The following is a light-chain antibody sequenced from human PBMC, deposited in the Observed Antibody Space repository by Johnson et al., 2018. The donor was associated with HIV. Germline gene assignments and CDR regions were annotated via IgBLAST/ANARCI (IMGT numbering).Light chain of an antibody. J-gene: IGLJ1*01. CDR2: DND. Sequence: QSVLTQPPSLSAAPGQRVTISCSGSSSNIGNNYVSWYQQLPHTAPKLLISDNDKRPSGIPDRFSGSKSGASATLDITGLPTGDEADYYCGIWDGSLSAYVFGTGTKVTVL. CDR1: SSNIGNNY. V-gene: IGLV1-51*01. CDR3: GIWDGSLSAYV.